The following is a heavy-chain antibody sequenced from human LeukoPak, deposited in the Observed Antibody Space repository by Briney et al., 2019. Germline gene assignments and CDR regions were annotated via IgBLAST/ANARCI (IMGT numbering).Heavy chain of an antibody. CDR3: AKDPLTYYYDSSGSV. Sequence: PGGSLRLSCAASGFSFSSYAMTWVRQAPGKGLEWVSTISSSGDSTFYGDSVMGRFTISRNNFKNTLFLQMSSLRVEDTAVYYCAKDPLTYYYDSSGSVWGQGTLVTVSS. J-gene: IGHJ4*02. D-gene: IGHD3-22*01. CDR1: GFSFSSYA. V-gene: IGHV3-23*01. CDR2: ISSSGDST.